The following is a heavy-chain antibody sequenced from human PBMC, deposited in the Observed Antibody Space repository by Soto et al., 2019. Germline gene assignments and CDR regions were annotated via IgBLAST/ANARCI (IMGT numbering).Heavy chain of an antibody. CDR1: GFTFSSNS. J-gene: IGHJ4*02. CDR2: ITSSSSTI. Sequence: PGGSLRLSCGASGFTFSSNSMNWGRQAPGKGLEWISYITSSSSTIYYADSVKGRFTISRDNAKNSVYLQMNSLRDEDTAVYYCARGRVGTAYFDYWGQGALVTVSS. CDR3: ARGRVGTAYFDY. V-gene: IGHV3-48*02. D-gene: IGHD2-21*02.